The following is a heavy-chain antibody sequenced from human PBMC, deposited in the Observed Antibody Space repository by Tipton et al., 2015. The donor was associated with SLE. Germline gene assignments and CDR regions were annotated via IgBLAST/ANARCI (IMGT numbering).Heavy chain of an antibody. CDR2: IYYSGTT. J-gene: IGHJ4*02. CDR3: ARQSLGSGDY. Sequence: TLSLTCTVSGGSISSSSYYWGWIRQPPGKGLEWIGSIYYSGTTYYNPSLKSRVTISVDTPKNQFSLKLNSVTAADTAVYYCARQSLGSGDYWGQGTLVTVSS. V-gene: IGHV4-39*01. CDR1: GGSISSSSYY. D-gene: IGHD1-26*01.